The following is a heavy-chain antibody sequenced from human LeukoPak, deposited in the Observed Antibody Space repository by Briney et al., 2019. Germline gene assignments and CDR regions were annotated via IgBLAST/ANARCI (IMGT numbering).Heavy chain of an antibody. V-gene: IGHV3-23*01. CDR1: GFSVSTSG. Sequence: GSLRLSCTVSGFSVSTSGMSWVRQAQGKGLQTISAISVEGESAYYADSVKGRFTISRDNSKNTLYLQMNSLRVEDTAVYFCAQGYGNGWYPHWGQGSLVSVSS. CDR3: AQGYGNGWYPH. J-gene: IGHJ4*02. CDR2: ISVEGESA. D-gene: IGHD6-19*01.